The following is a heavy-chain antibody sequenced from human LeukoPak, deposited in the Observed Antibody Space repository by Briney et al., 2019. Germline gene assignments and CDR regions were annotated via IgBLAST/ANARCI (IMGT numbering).Heavy chain of an antibody. D-gene: IGHD6-13*01. V-gene: IGHV4-59*01. CDR1: GVSFSSYY. CDR2: IYYSGST. J-gene: IGHJ4*02. CDR3: ASSHSSSCYSLGY. Sequence: PSETLSLTCAVSGVSFSSYYWSWIRQPPGKGLEWIGYIYYSGSTSYNPSLKSRVTISVDTSKNQFSLKLSSVTAADTAVYYCASSHSSSCYSLGYWGQGTLVTVSS.